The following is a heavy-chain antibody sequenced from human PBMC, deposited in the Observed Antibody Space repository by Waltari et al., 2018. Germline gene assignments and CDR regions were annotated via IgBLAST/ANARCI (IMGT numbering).Heavy chain of an antibody. CDR2: IKQDGNEK. J-gene: IGHJ2*01. CDR3: ARDGIHWYFDL. V-gene: IGHV3-7*01. D-gene: IGHD1-26*01. Sequence: EVQLVESGGGLVQPGGSLRLYCAASGFPFSSTWLIWVRQAPGKGLEWVANIKQDGNEKYYVDSVKGRFTISRDNAKNSLYLQMNSLRAEDTAVYYCARDGIHWYFDLWGRGTLVTVSS. CDR1: GFPFSSTW.